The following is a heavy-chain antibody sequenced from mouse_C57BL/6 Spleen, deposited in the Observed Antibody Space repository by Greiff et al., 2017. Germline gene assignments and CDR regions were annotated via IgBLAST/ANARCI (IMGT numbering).Heavy chain of an antibody. Sequence: QVQLQHPGAELVRPGPSVKLSCKASGYTFTSYWMHWVKQRPGQGLEWIGVIDPSDSYTNYNQKFKGKATLTVDTSSSTAYMQLSSLTSEDSAVYYCARASDGYYVNYWGQGTTLTVSS. V-gene: IGHV1-59*01. J-gene: IGHJ2*01. D-gene: IGHD2-3*01. CDR2: IDPSDSYT. CDR1: GYTFTSYW. CDR3: ARASDGYYVNY.